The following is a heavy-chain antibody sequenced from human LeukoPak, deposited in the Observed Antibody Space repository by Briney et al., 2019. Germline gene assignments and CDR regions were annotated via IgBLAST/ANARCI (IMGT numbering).Heavy chain of an antibody. CDR2: IRSKANSYAT. D-gene: IGHD1-26*01. CDR1: GFTFCDYA. Sequence: PGGSLRLSCAASGFTFCDYAVHWVRPASGKGLEWVGRIRSKANSYATAYAASVKGRFIISRDDSKNTAFLQVNSLKTEDTAVYYCTTTPVGATSGWGQGTLVTVSP. V-gene: IGHV3-73*01. CDR3: TTTPVGATSG. J-gene: IGHJ4*02.